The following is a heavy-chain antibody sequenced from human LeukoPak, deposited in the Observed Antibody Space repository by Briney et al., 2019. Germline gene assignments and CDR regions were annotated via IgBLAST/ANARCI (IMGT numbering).Heavy chain of an antibody. Sequence: ASVRVSCEASGDTFISYAVSWVRQAPGQGGEWRGGIIHIFGTANYAQKFQGRVTITADESTSTAYMELSSLRSEDTAVYYCARATRSFGEIPYYFDYWGQGTLVTVSS. CDR3: ARATRSFGEIPYYFDY. CDR1: GDTFISYA. D-gene: IGHD3-10*01. CDR2: IIHIFGTA. J-gene: IGHJ4*02. V-gene: IGHV1-69*13.